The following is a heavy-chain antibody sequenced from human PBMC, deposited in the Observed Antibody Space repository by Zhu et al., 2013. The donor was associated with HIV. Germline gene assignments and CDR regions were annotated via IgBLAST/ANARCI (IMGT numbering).Heavy chain of an antibody. V-gene: IGHV1-8*01. Sequence: QVQLVQSGAEVKKPGASVKVSCKASGYTFINYDINWVRQATGQGLEWMGWMNPKSGNTDFAQRFQGRVSMTRNTSINTAYMELSGLRSEDAAVYFCARGRSGWLRDAFDYWGQGALVTVSS. CDR1: GYTFINYD. D-gene: IGHD6-19*01. J-gene: IGHJ4*02. CDR3: ARGRSGWLRDAFDY. CDR2: MNPKSGNT.